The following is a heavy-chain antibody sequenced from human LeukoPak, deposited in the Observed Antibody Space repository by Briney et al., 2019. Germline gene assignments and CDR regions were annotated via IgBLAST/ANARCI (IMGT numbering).Heavy chain of an antibody. CDR2: ISSSSSYT. Sequence: NPGGSLRLSCAASGFPFSDYYMSWIRQAPGKGLEWVSYISSSSSYTNYADSVKGRFTISRDNAKNTLYLQMNSLRAEDTAVYYCAKDSVAGTEMYYFDYWGQGTLVTISS. CDR3: AKDSVAGTEMYYFDY. D-gene: IGHD6-19*01. V-gene: IGHV3-11*06. J-gene: IGHJ4*02. CDR1: GFPFSDYY.